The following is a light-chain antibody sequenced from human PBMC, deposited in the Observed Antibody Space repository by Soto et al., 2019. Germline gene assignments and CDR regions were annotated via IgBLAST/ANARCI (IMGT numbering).Light chain of an antibody. J-gene: IGLJ1*01. CDR1: SSNVGGYNY. Sequence: QFALTQPRSVSGSPGQSVTISCTGTSSNVGGYNYVSWYQQHPGKAPKLMISDVTNRPSGVPDRFSGSKSGNTASLTISGLQPEDEADYYCCSYAGTYIHYVFGSGTKVTGL. V-gene: IGLV2-11*01. CDR2: DVT. CDR3: CSYAGTYIHYV.